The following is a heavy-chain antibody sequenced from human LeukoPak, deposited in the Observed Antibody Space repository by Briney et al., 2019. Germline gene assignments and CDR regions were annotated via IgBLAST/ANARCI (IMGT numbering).Heavy chain of an antibody. CDR1: GGSFSGYS. CDR2: MIHSGST. J-gene: IGHJ4*02. D-gene: IGHD6-13*01. CDR3: ARSMVLIPAAGKGFDY. Sequence: SETLSLTCAVYGGSFSGYSWSWIRQPPGKGLEWVGEMIHSGSTNYNPSLKSRVTISVDTSKNQFSLKVSSVTAADTAVYYCARSMVLIPAAGKGFDYWGQGTLVTVSS. V-gene: IGHV4-34*12.